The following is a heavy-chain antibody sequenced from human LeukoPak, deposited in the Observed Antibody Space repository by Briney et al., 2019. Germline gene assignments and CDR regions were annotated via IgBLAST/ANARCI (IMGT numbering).Heavy chain of an antibody. Sequence: RASVRDSCKASGYSFTNYYMHWVRQAPGQGLEWMGMINPSGGSTTYAQKFQGRVTMTRDMSTSTVYMELSSLTSEDTAVYYCARTRGYYFDYWGQGTLVTVSS. CDR1: GYSFTNYY. CDR2: INPSGGST. V-gene: IGHV1-46*01. CDR3: ARTRGYYFDY. J-gene: IGHJ4*02.